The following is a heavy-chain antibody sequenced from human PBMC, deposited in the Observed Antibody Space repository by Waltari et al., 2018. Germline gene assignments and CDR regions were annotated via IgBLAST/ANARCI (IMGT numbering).Heavy chain of an antibody. CDR3: VKGAVTGTTWYYFDY. J-gene: IGHJ4*02. V-gene: IGHV3-9*03. CDR2: ISWDSVHI. Sequence: EVQLVESGGGLVQPGMSLRLSCATSGFIFNNYGMHWFRQAPGKGLEWVAGISWDSVHIGDADSVKGRFSISRDNAESSLFLQMNSVRPEDMALYYCVKGAVTGTTWYYFDYWGQGTLVTVSS. CDR1: GFIFNNYG. D-gene: IGHD1-1*01.